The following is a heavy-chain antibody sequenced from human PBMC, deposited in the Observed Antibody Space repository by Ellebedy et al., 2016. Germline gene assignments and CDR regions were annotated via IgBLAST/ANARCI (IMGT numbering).Heavy chain of an antibody. V-gene: IGHV3-7*01. CDR1: GFTFSSYA. J-gene: IGHJ6*02. Sequence: GGSLRLXXAASGFTFSSYAMSWVRQAPGKGLEWVANIKQDGSEKYYVDSVKGRFTISRDNAKNSLYLQMNSLRAEDTAVYYCAESRHYYYGMDVWGQGTTVTVSS. CDR2: IKQDGSEK. CDR3: AESRHYYYGMDV.